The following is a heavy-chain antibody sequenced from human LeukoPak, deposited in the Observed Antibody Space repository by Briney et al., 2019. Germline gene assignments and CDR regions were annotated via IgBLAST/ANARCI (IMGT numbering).Heavy chain of an antibody. Sequence: GESLKITCKGSGYSFTTYWIGWVRQMPGKGPEWMGVINPSDSDTRYSPPFQGQVTISADKSISTAYLQWSSLKASDTAMYYCARRKGHDFNNGGYIFDYWGQGSLVTVSS. V-gene: IGHV5-51*01. CDR2: INPSDSDT. D-gene: IGHD2-8*01. J-gene: IGHJ4*02. CDR3: ARRKGHDFNNGGYIFDY. CDR1: GYSFTTYW.